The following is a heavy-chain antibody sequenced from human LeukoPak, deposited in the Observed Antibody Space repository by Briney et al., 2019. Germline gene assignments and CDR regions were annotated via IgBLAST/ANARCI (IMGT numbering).Heavy chain of an antibody. V-gene: IGHV4-34*01. CDR1: GGSFSDYY. Sequence: SETLSLTCAVSGGSFSDYYWSWIRQPPGKGPEWIGEINRSGSTNYNPSLESRVTISVDTSRNQFSLELTSVTAADTAVYYCARAPKIAVPGAPPGKNWGQGTLVTVSS. CDR3: ARAPKIAVPGAPPGKN. CDR2: INRSGST. D-gene: IGHD6-19*01. J-gene: IGHJ4*02.